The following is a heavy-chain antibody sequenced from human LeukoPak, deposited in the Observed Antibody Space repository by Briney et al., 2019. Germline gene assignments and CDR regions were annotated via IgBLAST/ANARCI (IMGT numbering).Heavy chain of an antibody. CDR3: ARGYYYDSSLDY. D-gene: IGHD3-22*01. V-gene: IGHV1-2*02. CDR2: INPNSGGT. CDR1: GYPFTGYY. J-gene: IGHJ4*02. Sequence: ASVKVSCKASGYPFTGYYMHWVRQAPGQGLEWMGWINPNSGGTNYAQKFQGRVTMTRDTSISTAYMELSRLRSDDTAVYYCARGYYYDSSLDYWGQGTLVTVSS.